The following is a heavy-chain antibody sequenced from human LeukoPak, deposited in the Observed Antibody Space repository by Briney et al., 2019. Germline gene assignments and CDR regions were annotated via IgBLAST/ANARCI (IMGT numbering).Heavy chain of an antibody. CDR2: IYYSGST. D-gene: IGHD3-3*01. CDR3: ARQIGLIDILRFLEWSPIDY. CDR1: GGSISSGGYY. Sequence: SETLSLTCTVSGGSISSGGYYWSWIRQHPGKGLEWIGYIYYSGSTYYNPSLKSRVTISVDTSKNQFSLKLSSVTAADTAVYYCARQIGLIDILRFLEWSPIDYWGQGTLVTVSS. J-gene: IGHJ4*02. V-gene: IGHV4-39*01.